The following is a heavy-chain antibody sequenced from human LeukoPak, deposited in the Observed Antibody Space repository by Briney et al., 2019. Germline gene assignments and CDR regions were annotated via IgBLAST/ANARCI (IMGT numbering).Heavy chain of an antibody. Sequence: SQTLSLTCAISGDSVSSNSAAWNWIRQSPSRGLEWLGRTYYRSKWYNDYAISVKSRITISPDTSKNQFSLQLSSVTPEDTALYYCVRDGGSGKDFLDHWGQGALVTVSS. J-gene: IGHJ4*02. CDR1: GDSVSSNSAA. V-gene: IGHV6-1*01. CDR2: TYYRSKWYN. D-gene: IGHD5-12*01. CDR3: VRDGGSGKDFLDH.